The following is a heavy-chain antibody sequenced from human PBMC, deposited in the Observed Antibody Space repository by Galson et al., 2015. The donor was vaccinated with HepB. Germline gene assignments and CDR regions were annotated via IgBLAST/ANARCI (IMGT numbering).Heavy chain of an antibody. CDR1: GDSVSSNSAA. CDR3: ARDLVGVLIERNDAFDI. J-gene: IGHJ3*02. V-gene: IGHV6-1*01. D-gene: IGHD2-8*02. CDR2: TYYRSKWYN. Sequence: CAISGDSVSSNSAAWNWIRQSPSRGLEWLGRTYYRSKWYNDYAVSVKSRITINPDTSKNQFSLQLNSVTPEDTAVYYCARDLVGVLIERNDAFDIWGQGTMVTVSS.